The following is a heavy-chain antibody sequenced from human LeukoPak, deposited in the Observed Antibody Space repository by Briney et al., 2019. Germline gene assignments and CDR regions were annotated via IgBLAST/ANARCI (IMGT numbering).Heavy chain of an antibody. CDR3: ARDQGRGERIYYYYYMDV. D-gene: IGHD3-16*01. V-gene: IGHV3-30-3*01. Sequence: PGGSLRLSCAASGFTFSSYAMHWVRQAPGKGLEWVAVISYDGSNKYYADSVKGRFTISRDNSKNTLYLQMNSLRAEDTAVYYCARDQGRGERIYYYYYMDVWGKGTTVTVSS. CDR2: ISYDGSNK. J-gene: IGHJ6*03. CDR1: GFTFSSYA.